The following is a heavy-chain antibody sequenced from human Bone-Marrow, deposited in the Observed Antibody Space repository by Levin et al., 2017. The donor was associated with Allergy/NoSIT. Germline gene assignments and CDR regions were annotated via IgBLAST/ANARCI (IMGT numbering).Heavy chain of an antibody. CDR3: ARERLTVEHRGNWFDP. CDR1: GYTFTSYY. Sequence: ASVKVSCKASGYTFTSYYMHWVRQAPGQGLEWMGIINPSGGSTSYAQKFQGRVTMTRDTSTSTVYMELSSLRSEDTAVYYCARERLTVEHRGNWFDPWGQGTLVTVSS. V-gene: IGHV1-46*01. D-gene: IGHD1/OR15-1a*01. CDR2: INPSGGST. J-gene: IGHJ5*02.